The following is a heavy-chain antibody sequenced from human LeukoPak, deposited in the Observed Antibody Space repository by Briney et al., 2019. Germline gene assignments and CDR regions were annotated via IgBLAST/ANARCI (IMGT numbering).Heavy chain of an antibody. Sequence: GGSLRLSCAASGFTFSGSAMHWVRQAPGKGLEWVSSISNSSSTIEYADSVKGRFTISRDNAKNSLYLQMNSLRAEDTAVFYCARVFDIWGQGTMVTVSS. J-gene: IGHJ3*02. CDR1: GFTFSGSA. V-gene: IGHV3-48*01. CDR3: ARVFDI. CDR2: ISNSSSTI.